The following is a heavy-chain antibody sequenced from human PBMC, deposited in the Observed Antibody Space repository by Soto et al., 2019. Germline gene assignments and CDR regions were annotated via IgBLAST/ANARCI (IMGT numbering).Heavy chain of an antibody. Sequence: QVQLVQSGAEVKKPGSSVKVSCKASGGTFSSYAISWVRQAPGQGLEWMGGIIPIFGTANYAQKFQGRVTITADESTSTAYMELSSLRSEDTAVYYCARQPSYYYDSSGRGYCFDYWGQGTLVTVSS. CDR3: ARQPSYYYDSSGRGYCFDY. J-gene: IGHJ4*02. V-gene: IGHV1-69*01. D-gene: IGHD3-22*01. CDR2: IIPIFGTA. CDR1: GGTFSSYA.